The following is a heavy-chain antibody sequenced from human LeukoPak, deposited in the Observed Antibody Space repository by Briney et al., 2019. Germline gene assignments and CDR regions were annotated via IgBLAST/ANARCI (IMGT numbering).Heavy chain of an antibody. D-gene: IGHD3-22*01. J-gene: IGHJ4*02. CDR1: GFTFNTHS. Sequence: GGSLRLSCAASGFTFNTHSMNWVRQAPGKGLEWVANIKQDGSEKYYVDSVKGRFTISRDNAKNSLYLQMNSLRAEDTAVYYCARTLYYYDSSGYYYWGQGTLVTVSS. CDR2: IKQDGSEK. V-gene: IGHV3-7*01. CDR3: ARTLYYYDSSGYYY.